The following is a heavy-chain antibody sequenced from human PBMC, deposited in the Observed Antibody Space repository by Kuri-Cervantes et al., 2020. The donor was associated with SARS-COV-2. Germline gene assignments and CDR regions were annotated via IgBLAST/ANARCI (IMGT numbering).Heavy chain of an antibody. V-gene: IGHV4-34*01. Sequence: SETLSLTCAVYGGSFSGYYWSWIRQPPGKGLEWIGEINHSGSTNYNPSLKSRVTISVDTSKNQFSLKLSSVTAADTAVYYWSGWPVVPAANPKWGIDYWGQGTLVTVSS. CDR3: SGWPVVPAANPKWGIDY. CDR1: GGSFSGYY. CDR2: INHSGST. J-gene: IGHJ4*02. D-gene: IGHD2-2*01.